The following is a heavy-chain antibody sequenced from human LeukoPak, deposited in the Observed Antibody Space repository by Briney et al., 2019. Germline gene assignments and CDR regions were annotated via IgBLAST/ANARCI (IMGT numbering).Heavy chain of an antibody. CDR3: ARYDSSSAGFDF. CDR2: IYYSGAT. V-gene: IGHV4-59*01. CDR1: GGSISGSY. J-gene: IGHJ4*02. D-gene: IGHD2-2*01. Sequence: SETLSLTCTVSGGSISGSYWSWIRQPPGKGLEWIGYIYYSGATYYSPSLKSQITISVDTSQSQFSLKMNSVTAADTAVYFCARYDSSSAGFDFWGQGTLVTVSS.